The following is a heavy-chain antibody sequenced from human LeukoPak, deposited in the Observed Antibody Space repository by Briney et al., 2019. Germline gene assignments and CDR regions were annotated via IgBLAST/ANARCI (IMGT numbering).Heavy chain of an antibody. D-gene: IGHD2-8*01. CDR2: ISGRGDYT. Sequence: PGGSLRLSCAASEFTFSSYAMTWVRQAPGKGLEGISSISGRGDYTYYGDSVKGRFTMSRDNSKKTVYLNMNSLRAEDTAVYYCAKDGQPSTRSLLCTNGICYQDYWGQGTLVTVSS. CDR1: EFTFSSYA. V-gene: IGHV3-23*01. CDR3: AKDGQPSTRSLLCTNGICYQDY. J-gene: IGHJ4*02.